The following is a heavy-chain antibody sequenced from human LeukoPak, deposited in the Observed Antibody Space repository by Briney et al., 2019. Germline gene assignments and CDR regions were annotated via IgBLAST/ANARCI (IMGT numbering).Heavy chain of an antibody. Sequence: SETLSLTCGVYGGSFSGYSWSWIRQPPGKGLEWIGEINHSGSTNYNPSLKSRVTISIDTSKNQFSLKLSSVTAADTAVYYCARGGYYGSGNDFRFDPWGQGTLVTVSS. D-gene: IGHD3-10*01. CDR2: INHSGST. CDR1: GGSFSGYS. J-gene: IGHJ5*02. CDR3: ARGGYYGSGNDFRFDP. V-gene: IGHV4-34*01.